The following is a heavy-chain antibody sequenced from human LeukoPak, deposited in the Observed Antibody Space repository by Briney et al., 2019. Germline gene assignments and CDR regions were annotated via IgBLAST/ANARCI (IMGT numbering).Heavy chain of an antibody. CDR3: AREESSYYYDSSGNGFDY. CDR2: IYYSGST. V-gene: IGHV4-59*01. J-gene: IGHJ4*02. Sequence: SSETLSLTCTVSGGSISSYYWSRIRQPPGKGLEWIGYIYYSGSTNYNPSLKSRVTISVDTSKNQFSLKLSSVTAADTAVYYCAREESSYYYDSSGNGFDYWGQGTLVTVSS. CDR1: GGSISSYY. D-gene: IGHD3-22*01.